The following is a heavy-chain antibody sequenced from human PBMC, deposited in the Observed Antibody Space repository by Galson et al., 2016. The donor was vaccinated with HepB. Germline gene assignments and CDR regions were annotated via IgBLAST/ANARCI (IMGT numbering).Heavy chain of an antibody. J-gene: IGHJ4*02. CDR2: IDPSDSYP. D-gene: IGHD3/OR15-3a*01. V-gene: IGHV5-10-1*01. CDR1: GYSFNNYY. CDR3: ARLSIFALIIDARGPIDY. Sequence: QSGAEVKKPGESLRISCQGSGYSFNNYYIAWVRQMPGKGLEWMGWIDPSDSYPNYSSSFQGQVTISADKSISTAYLQWSSLKASDSAMYYRARLSIFALIIDARGPIDYWGQGTLVTVSS.